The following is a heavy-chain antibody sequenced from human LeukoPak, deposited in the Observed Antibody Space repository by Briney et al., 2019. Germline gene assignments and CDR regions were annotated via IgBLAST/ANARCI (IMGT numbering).Heavy chain of an antibody. CDR2: ISISSDTI. J-gene: IGHJ3*02. Sequence: GGSLRLSCAASGFTFSTYSMNWVRQAPGKGLEWVSYISISSDTIYYADSVKGRFTISRDNAKHSLYLQMNSLRAEDTAVYYCARDRGGGYAYGSVFDIWGQGTMVTVSS. CDR1: GFTFSTYS. V-gene: IGHV3-48*04. D-gene: IGHD5-18*01. CDR3: ARDRGGGYAYGSVFDI.